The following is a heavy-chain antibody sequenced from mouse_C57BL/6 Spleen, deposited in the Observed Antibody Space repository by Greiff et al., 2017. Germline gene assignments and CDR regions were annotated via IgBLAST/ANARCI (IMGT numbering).Heavy chain of an antibody. CDR1: GFTFSDYG. J-gene: IGHJ1*03. D-gene: IGHD1-1*01. Sequence: EVQVVESGGGLVKPGGSLKLSCAASGFTFSDYGMHWVRQAPEKGLEWVAYISSGSSTIYYADTVKGRFTISRDNAKNTLFLQMTSLRSEDTAMXYCAKTTVHWYFDVWGTGTTVTVSS. V-gene: IGHV5-17*01. CDR2: ISSGSSTI. CDR3: AKTTVHWYFDV.